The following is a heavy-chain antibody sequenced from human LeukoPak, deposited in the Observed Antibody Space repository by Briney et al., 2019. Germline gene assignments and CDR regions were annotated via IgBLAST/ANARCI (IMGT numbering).Heavy chain of an antibody. CDR1: GYTFTSYY. V-gene: IGHV1-46*01. CDR2: INPSGGST. D-gene: IGHD5-12*01. CDR3: AIATEGGYLGT. Sequence: ASVKVSCTASGYTFTSYYMHWVRQAPGQGLEWMGIINPSGGSTSYAQKFQGRVTMTRDTSTSTVYMELSSLRSEDTAVYYCAIATEGGYLGTWGQGTLVTVSS. J-gene: IGHJ5*02.